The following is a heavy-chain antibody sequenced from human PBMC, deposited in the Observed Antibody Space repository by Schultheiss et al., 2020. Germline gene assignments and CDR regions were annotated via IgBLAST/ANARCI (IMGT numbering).Heavy chain of an antibody. D-gene: IGHD2-21*02. CDR1: GFSTSTNTVA. CDR3: THRPAGDVGLHFQD. V-gene: IGHV2-5*01. J-gene: IGHJ1*01. CDR2: IDWRDEK. Sequence: SCPTLVKPTQTLTLTCTFSGFSTSTNTVAVAWIRQPPGKALEWLALIDWRDEKRYSPSLRSRLTITKDTSKNQVVLTMTNMDPVDTATYYCTHRPAGDVGLHFQDWGQGTLVTVAS.